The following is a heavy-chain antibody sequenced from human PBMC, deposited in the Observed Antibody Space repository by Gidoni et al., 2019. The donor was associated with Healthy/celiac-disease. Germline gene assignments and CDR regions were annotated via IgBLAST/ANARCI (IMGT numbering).Heavy chain of an antibody. CDR3: ARVRQPGTKRGYSYATRSGAFDI. CDR2: INHSGST. CDR1: GGSFSGYY. J-gene: IGHJ3*02. D-gene: IGHD5-18*01. V-gene: IGHV4-34*01. Sequence: QVQLQQWGAGLLKPSETLSLTCAVYGGSFSGYYWSWIRQPPGKGLAWIGEINHSGSTNYNPSLKSRVTISVDTSKNQFSLKLSSVTAADTAVYYCARVRQPGTKRGYSYATRSGAFDIWGQGTMVTVSS.